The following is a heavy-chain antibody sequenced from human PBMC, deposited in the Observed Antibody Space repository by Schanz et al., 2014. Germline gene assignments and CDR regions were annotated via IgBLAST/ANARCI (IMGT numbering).Heavy chain of an antibody. CDR3: TTSKTFSPTNRWGFGP. Sequence: EVQLVESGGGLVKPGGTLRLACEASGLRFSDQSMHWVRQGPGKGLEWVASISGNIYWIYHAPSVVGRFTISRDNSENSVYLDMNSLRAEDTAVYYCTTSKTFSPTNRWGFGPWGQGILVSVSS. CDR2: ISGNIYWI. V-gene: IGHV3-21*01. CDR1: GLRFSDQS. J-gene: IGHJ5*02.